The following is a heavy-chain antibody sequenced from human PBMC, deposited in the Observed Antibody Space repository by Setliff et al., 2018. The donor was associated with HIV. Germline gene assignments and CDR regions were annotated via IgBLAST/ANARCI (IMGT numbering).Heavy chain of an antibody. CDR3: ARGADYRDV. CDR1: GYSFTNKW. V-gene: IGHV5-51*01. Sequence: SLKISCVASGYSFTNKWIGWVRQTPGKGLEWMGIIYPGDSQTKYNPSFQGQVTISVDKSLRTAYLQWSSLKTSDTAFYFCARGADYRDVWGQGTLVTVSS. J-gene: IGHJ4*02. CDR2: IYPGDSQT. D-gene: IGHD4-17*01.